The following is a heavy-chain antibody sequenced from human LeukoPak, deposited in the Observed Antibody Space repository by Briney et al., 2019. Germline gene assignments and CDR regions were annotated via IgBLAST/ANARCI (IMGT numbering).Heavy chain of an antibody. CDR3: ARQLGTTHIDY. V-gene: IGHV3-64*04. Sequence: PGGSLRLSCAASGFPFSSYGMHWVRQAPGKGLEYVSAISSNGGSTYYNPSLKSRVTISVDTSKNQFSLKLSSVTAADTAMYYCARQLGTTHIDYWGQGTLVTVSS. J-gene: IGHJ4*02. CDR2: ISSNGGST. CDR1: GFPFSSYG. D-gene: IGHD1-26*01.